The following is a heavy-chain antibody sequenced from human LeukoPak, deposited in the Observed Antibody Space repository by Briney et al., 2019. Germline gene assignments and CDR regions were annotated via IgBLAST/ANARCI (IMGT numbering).Heavy chain of an antibody. D-gene: IGHD2-2*01. CDR2: ISSSGSTI. CDR1: GFTFSSYE. Sequence: GGSLRLSCAASGFTFSSYEMNWVRQAPGKGLEWVSYISSSGSTIYYADSVKGRFTISRDNAKNSLYLQMNSLRAEDTAVYYCAKEYADAYYYYYMDVWGKGTTVTVSS. V-gene: IGHV3-48*03. J-gene: IGHJ6*03. CDR3: AKEYADAYYYYYMDV.